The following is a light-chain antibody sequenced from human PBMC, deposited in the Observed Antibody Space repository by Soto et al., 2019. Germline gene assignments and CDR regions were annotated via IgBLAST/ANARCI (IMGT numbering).Light chain of an antibody. CDR2: GAS. Sequence: EIVLTQSPATLSMSPGERASLFCRASQSVNNNFLAWYQQRPGQAPRHLVFGASSGAAGIPERFSGSGSGTDFALTVSRLEPEDFAVYYCQQYGNSPATFGQGTKVDIK. J-gene: IGKJ1*01. CDR1: QSVNNNF. V-gene: IGKV3-20*01. CDR3: QQYGNSPAT.